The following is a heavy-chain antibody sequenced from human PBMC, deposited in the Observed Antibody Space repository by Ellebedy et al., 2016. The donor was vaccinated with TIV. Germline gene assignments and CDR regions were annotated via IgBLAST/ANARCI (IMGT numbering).Heavy chain of an antibody. CDR3: AKDIMEIDYYGMDV. CDR2: ISWNSGSI. Sequence: GGSLRLSXAASGFTFDDYAMHWVRQAPGKGLEWVSGISWNSGSIGYADSVKGRFTISRDNAKNSLYLQMNSLRAEDTALYYCAKDIMEIDYYGMDVWGQGTTVTVSS. J-gene: IGHJ6*02. V-gene: IGHV3-9*01. CDR1: GFTFDDYA. D-gene: IGHD2-8*01.